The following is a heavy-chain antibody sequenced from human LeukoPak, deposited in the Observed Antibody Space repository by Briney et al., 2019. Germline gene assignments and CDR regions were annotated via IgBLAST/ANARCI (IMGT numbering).Heavy chain of an antibody. J-gene: IGHJ6*02. CDR1: GFRFSSYA. V-gene: IGHV3-23*01. CDR3: AKYNWNDGYFYYGLDV. Sequence: GGSLRLSCAASGFRFSSYAISWVRQAPGKGLEWVSVISGSGVSTYYADSVKGRFTISRDNSKNSLDLQMNSLRAEDTAIYYCAKYNWNDGYFYYGLDVWGPGTTVTASS. CDR2: ISGSGVST. D-gene: IGHD1-1*01.